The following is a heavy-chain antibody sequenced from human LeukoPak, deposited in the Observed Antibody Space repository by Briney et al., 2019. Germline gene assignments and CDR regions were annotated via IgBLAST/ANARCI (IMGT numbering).Heavy chain of an antibody. Sequence: GGSLRLSCAASGNYWMHWVRQAPGKGLEWVSGISWNSGSIGYADSVKGRFTISRDNAKNSLYLQMNSLRAEDTALYYCAKDRYGVAAAGIDYWGQGTLVTVPS. V-gene: IGHV3-9*01. CDR1: GNYW. CDR3: AKDRYGVAAAGIDY. D-gene: IGHD6-13*01. CDR2: ISWNSGSI. J-gene: IGHJ4*02.